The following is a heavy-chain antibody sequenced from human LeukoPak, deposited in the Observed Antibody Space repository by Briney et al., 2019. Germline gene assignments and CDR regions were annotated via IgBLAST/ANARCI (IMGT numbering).Heavy chain of an antibody. D-gene: IGHD5-12*01. Sequence: ALVKVSCKASGYTFSNYGMSWVRQAPGHGLEWMGWISGFNSHTKYSQKSQGRVTMTTDTSTSTAYMEVRSLRSDDTAVYYCAGAWLRRKYYYYMDVWGKGTTVTVSS. V-gene: IGHV1-18*04. CDR3: AGAWLRRKYYYYMDV. CDR1: GYTFSNYG. J-gene: IGHJ6*03. CDR2: ISGFNSHT.